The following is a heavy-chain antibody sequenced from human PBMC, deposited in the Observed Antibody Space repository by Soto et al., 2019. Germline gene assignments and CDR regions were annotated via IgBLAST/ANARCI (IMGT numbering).Heavy chain of an antibody. CDR3: ARDWDSSGLFDP. D-gene: IGHD3-10*01. J-gene: IGHJ5*02. CDR1: GASITTYY. CDR2: ISYSGST. V-gene: IGHV4-59*01. Sequence: TLSLTCSVSGASITTYYWSWIRQPPGKGLEWIGSISYSGSTKYNPSLESRVMISLDTSKNQFSLRLTSVTAADTALYYCARDWDSSGLFDPWGQGALVTVSS.